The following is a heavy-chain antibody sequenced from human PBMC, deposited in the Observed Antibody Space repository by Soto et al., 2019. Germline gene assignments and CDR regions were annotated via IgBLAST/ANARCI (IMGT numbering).Heavy chain of an antibody. V-gene: IGHV4-34*01. CDR2: INHGGST. Sequence: SETLSLTCAVYGGSFSGYYWSWIRQPPGKGLEWIGEINHGGSTNYNPSLKSRVTISVDTSKNQFSLKLSSVTAAETAVYYCASASPGYRYGHYYYYYYGMDVCGPGTTVAV. CDR3: ASASPGYRYGHYYYYYYGMDV. CDR1: GGSFSGYY. D-gene: IGHD5-18*01. J-gene: IGHJ6*01.